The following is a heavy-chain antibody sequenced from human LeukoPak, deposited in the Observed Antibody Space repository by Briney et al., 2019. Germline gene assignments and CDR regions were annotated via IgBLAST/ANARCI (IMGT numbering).Heavy chain of an antibody. V-gene: IGHV3-33*01. D-gene: IGHD3-22*01. CDR3: ARGYTSGLTDY. Sequence: PGRSLRLSCAASGFTFSSYGMHWVRQAPGKGLEWVAVIWYDGSNKYYADSVKGRFTISRDNSKNTLYLQMNSLRAEDTAVYYCARGYTSGLTDYWGQGTLVTVSS. J-gene: IGHJ4*02. CDR2: IWYDGSNK. CDR1: GFTFSSYG.